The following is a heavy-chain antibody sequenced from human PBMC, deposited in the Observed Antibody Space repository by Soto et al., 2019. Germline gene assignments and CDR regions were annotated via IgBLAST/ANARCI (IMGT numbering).Heavy chain of an antibody. V-gene: IGHV3-21*01. Sequence: PVGSLRLSCESSVFTFNDYSMGCVRHSPEKWLEWVSSISSSGTYIYYADSVKGRFAISRDNANNVMYLQMDTLRAEDTAVYYCVRAGLVFDVNSYAMQVWGQGTTVRVSS. J-gene: IGHJ6*02. D-gene: IGHD3-9*01. CDR3: VRAGLVFDVNSYAMQV. CDR1: VFTFNDYS. CDR2: ISSSGTYI.